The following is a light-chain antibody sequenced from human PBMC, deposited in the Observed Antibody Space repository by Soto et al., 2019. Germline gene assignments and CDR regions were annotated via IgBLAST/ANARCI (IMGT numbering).Light chain of an antibody. Sequence: QSALTQPRSVSGSPGQSVTISCTGTSSDVGGYNYVSWYQQHPGKAPKVMIYDVSKRPSGVPDRFSGSKSGNTASLTISGLQAEDEADYYCWPYAGSDTVYVSGTGTKLTVL. V-gene: IGLV2-11*01. J-gene: IGLJ1*01. CDR2: DVS. CDR3: WPYAGSDTVYV. CDR1: SSDVGGYNY.